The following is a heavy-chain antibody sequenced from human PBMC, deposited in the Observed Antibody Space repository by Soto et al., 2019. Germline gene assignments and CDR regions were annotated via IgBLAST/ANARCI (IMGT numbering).Heavy chain of an antibody. D-gene: IGHD3-3*01. CDR3: ARGQIQSDFDY. J-gene: IGHJ4*02. V-gene: IGHV1-18*04. CDR1: GYTFTSYG. Sequence: ASVKVSCKASGYTFTSYGLNWVRQAPGQGLEWMGWMTAYNDNTNYAQKVQGRAILTINTSTTTGYLELRSMRSDDTAVYYCARGQIQSDFDYWGQGTLVTVSS. CDR2: MTAYNDNT.